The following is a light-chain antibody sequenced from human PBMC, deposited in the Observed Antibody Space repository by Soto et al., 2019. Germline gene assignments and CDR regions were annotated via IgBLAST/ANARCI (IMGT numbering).Light chain of an antibody. Sequence: DIQMTQSPSTLSASVGDRVTIPCRASQDINSWLAWYQQKPGKAPKLLIYKASSLQSGVSSRFSGSGSGTEFTFTISSLQPDDFATYYCQQYKSFSLTFGGGTKVE. CDR2: KAS. CDR1: QDINSW. V-gene: IGKV1-5*03. CDR3: QQYKSFSLT. J-gene: IGKJ4*01.